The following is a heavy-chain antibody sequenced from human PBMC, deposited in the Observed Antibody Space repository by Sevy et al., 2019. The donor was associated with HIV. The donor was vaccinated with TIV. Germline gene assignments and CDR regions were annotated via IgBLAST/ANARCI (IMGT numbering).Heavy chain of an antibody. CDR3: ARAWGALDALHL. J-gene: IGHJ3*01. Sequence: SETLSLTCSVFGDSIRSYSWNWIRQPAGKGLEWIGRIFTSGSTNYNPSLRSRVTMSVDTSKNQFSLKLSSVTAADTAVYYCARAWGALDALHLWGQGTMVTVSS. CDR2: IFTSGST. V-gene: IGHV4-4*07. D-gene: IGHD7-27*01. CDR1: GDSIRSYS.